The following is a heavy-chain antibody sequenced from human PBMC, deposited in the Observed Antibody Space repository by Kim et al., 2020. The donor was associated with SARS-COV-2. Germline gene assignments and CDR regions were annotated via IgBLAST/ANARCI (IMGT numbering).Heavy chain of an antibody. CDR3: ARGMYTYLIGGPDY. Sequence: GGSLRLSCAASGFTFSSYSMNWVRQAPGKGLEWVSSISSSSSYIYYADSVKGRFTISRDNAKNSLYLQMNSLRAEDTAVYYCARGMYTYLIGGPDYWGQGTLVTVSS. CDR1: GFTFSSYS. V-gene: IGHV3-21*01. J-gene: IGHJ4*02. D-gene: IGHD3-16*01. CDR2: ISSSSSYI.